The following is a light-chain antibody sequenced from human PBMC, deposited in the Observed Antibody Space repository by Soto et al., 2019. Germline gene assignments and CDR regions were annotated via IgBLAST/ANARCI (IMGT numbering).Light chain of an antibody. J-gene: IGKJ1*01. Sequence: DIQMTQSPSSLSASLGDRVTITCRASQSISSFLNWYQQKSGKAPKLLIYNGSTLQSGVPSRFSGSGSGTEYSLTISSLQPEDFEVYYCQQSYSMPWTFGPGTKVDIX. CDR3: QQSYSMPWT. CDR2: NGS. V-gene: IGKV1-39*01. CDR1: QSISSF.